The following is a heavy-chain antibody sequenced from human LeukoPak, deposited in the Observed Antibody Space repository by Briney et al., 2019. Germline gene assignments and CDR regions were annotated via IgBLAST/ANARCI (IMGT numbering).Heavy chain of an antibody. Sequence: ASVKVSCKASGYNFGIFGMSWVRQAPGQGLEWMGWISAYNGNTNYAQKLQGRVTMTTDTSTSTAYMELRSLRSDDTAVYYCARDLNVNDYWGQGTLVTVSS. CDR1: GYNFGIFG. D-gene: IGHD2/OR15-2a*01. J-gene: IGHJ4*02. V-gene: IGHV1-18*01. CDR3: ARDLNVNDY. CDR2: ISAYNGNT.